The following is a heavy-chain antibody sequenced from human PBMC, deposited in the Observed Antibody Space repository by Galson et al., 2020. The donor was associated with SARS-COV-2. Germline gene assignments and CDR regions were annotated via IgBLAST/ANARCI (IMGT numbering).Heavy chain of an antibody. CDR2: IYYSGST. CDR1: GGSISSGDYY. D-gene: IGHD2-15*01. V-gene: IGHV4-30-4*01. J-gene: IGHJ4*02. Sequence: SQTLSLTCTVSGGSISSGDYYWSWIRQPPGKGLEWIGYIYYSGSTYYNPSLKSRVTISVDTSKNQFSLKLSSVTAADTAVYYCARAGTRYCSGGSCSPLDYWGQGTLVTVSS. CDR3: ARAGTRYCSGGSCSPLDY.